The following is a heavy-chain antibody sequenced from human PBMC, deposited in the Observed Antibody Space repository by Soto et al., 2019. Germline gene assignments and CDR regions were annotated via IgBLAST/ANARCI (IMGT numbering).Heavy chain of an antibody. D-gene: IGHD1-1*01. Sequence: EVQLLESGGGLVQPGGSLRLSCAASGFTFSTYAMSWVRQAPGKGLEWVSTISGSGHATYYADSVKGRFTISRDNSKNTVYLHMSSLRAEDTAVYYCAKGYAGYGMDVWGQGTTVTVTS. J-gene: IGHJ6*02. V-gene: IGHV3-23*01. CDR2: ISGSGHAT. CDR3: AKGYAGYGMDV. CDR1: GFTFSTYA.